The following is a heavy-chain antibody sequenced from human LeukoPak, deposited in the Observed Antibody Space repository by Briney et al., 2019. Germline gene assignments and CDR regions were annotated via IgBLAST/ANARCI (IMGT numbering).Heavy chain of an antibody. CDR1: GGSFSGYY. J-gene: IGHJ4*02. CDR3: ARGVYYYGSGSYSFYDY. V-gene: IGHV4-34*01. CDR2: INHSGST. Sequence: PSETLSLTCAVYGGSFSGYYWSWIRQPPGKGLEWIGEINHSGSTNYNPSLKSRVTISVDTSKNQFSLKLSSVTAADTAVYCCARGVYYYGSGSYSFYDYWGQGTLVTVSS. D-gene: IGHD3-10*01.